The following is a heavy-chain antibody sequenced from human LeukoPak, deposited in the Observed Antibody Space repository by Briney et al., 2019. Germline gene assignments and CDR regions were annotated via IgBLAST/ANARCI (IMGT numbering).Heavy chain of an antibody. CDR1: GGSFSGYY. CDR2: INHSGST. D-gene: IGHD6-13*01. J-gene: IGHJ4*02. V-gene: IGHV4-34*01. Sequence: SETLSFTCAVYGGSFSGYYWSWIRQPPGKGLEWIGEINHSGSTNYNPSLKSRVTISVDTSKNQFSLKLSSVTAADTAVYYCARGSIAAADSFDYWGQGTLVTVSS. CDR3: ARGSIAAADSFDY.